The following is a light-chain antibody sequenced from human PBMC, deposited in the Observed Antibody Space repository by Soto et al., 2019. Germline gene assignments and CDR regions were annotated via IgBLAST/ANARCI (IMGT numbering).Light chain of an antibody. V-gene: IGKV3-15*01. CDR1: QDVAGD. Sequence: VTTQSPATLSVSPGERATLSCRASQDVAGDLAWYQQKPGQPPRLIIYLTSTRATCVPARFSGSGSGTEFTFTISSLQYEDCAVYYGQEYKGRSSFGHGTKVEIK. J-gene: IGKJ1*01. CDR3: QEYKGRSS. CDR2: LTS.